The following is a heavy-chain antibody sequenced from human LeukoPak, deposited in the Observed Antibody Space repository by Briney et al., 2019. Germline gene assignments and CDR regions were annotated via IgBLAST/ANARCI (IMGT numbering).Heavy chain of an antibody. CDR2: ISAYNGNT. V-gene: IGHV1-18*01. Sequence: ASVKVSCKASGYTFTSYGISWVRQAPGRGLEWMGWISAYNGNTNYAQKLQGRVTMTTDTSTSTAYMELRSLRSDDTAVYYCARDRRNYGSGSYLSFDPWGQGTLVTVSS. CDR1: GYTFTSYG. J-gene: IGHJ5*02. CDR3: ARDRRNYGSGSYLSFDP. D-gene: IGHD3-10*01.